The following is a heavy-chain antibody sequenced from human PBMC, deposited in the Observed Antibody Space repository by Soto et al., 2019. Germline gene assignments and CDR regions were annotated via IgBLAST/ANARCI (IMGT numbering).Heavy chain of an antibody. CDR1: GYSFTSYW. D-gene: IGHD2-21*02. Sequence: PGESLKISCKGSGYSFTSYWIGWVRQMPGKGLEWMGIIYPGDSDTRCSPSFQGQVTISADKSISTAYLQWSSLKASDTAMYYCARLTRTAANLPNNWFDPWGQGTLVTVSS. V-gene: IGHV5-51*01. J-gene: IGHJ5*02. CDR2: IYPGDSDT. CDR3: ARLTRTAANLPNNWFDP.